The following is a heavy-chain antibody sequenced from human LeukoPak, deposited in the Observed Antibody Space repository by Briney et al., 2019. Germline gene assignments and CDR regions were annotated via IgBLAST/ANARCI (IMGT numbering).Heavy chain of an antibody. D-gene: IGHD3/OR15-3a*01. J-gene: IGHJ3*02. Sequence: PSETLSLTCTVSGGSISSYYWSWIRQPPGKGLEWIGYIYYSGSTNYNPSLKSRVTISVDTSKNQFSLKLSSVTAADTAVYYCARGLWFWYAFDIWGQGTMVTVSS. CDR3: ARGLWFWYAFDI. CDR2: IYYSGST. V-gene: IGHV4-59*01. CDR1: GGSISSYY.